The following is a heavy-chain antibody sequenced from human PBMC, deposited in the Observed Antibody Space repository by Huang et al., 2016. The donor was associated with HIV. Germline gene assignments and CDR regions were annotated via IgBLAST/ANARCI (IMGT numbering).Heavy chain of an antibody. CDR2: IYYKGGT. Sequence: QLLLQESGPGLVKPSEALALTCAVSGGSIRSSDYHWGWIRQPPGKGLEWIGSIYYKGGTHDSPSLKSRGTIAVDTSKNLFFLNLTSMTAADTAVYYCARHREGPVAYYSGWGSHLNYMDVWGRGRTVVVSS. V-gene: IGHV4-39*01. D-gene: IGHD3-10*01. J-gene: IGHJ6*03. CDR1: GGSIRSSDYH. CDR3: ARHREGPVAYYSGWGSHLNYMDV.